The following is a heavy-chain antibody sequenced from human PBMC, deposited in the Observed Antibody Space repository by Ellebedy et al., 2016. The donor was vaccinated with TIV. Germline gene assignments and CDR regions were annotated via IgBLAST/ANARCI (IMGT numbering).Heavy chain of an antibody. V-gene: IGHV3-74*01. J-gene: IGHJ3*02. CDR2: IYSDGSST. CDR3: AREVLPSSKGGPFDI. Sequence: GESLKISCAASGFTFSRYWMHWVRQAPGKGLVWVSRIYSDGSSTRYADSVKGRFTISRDNAKNTLYLQMNSVRAEDTAVYYCAREVLPSSKGGPFDIWGQGTMVTVSA. D-gene: IGHD2-2*01. CDR1: GFTFSRYW.